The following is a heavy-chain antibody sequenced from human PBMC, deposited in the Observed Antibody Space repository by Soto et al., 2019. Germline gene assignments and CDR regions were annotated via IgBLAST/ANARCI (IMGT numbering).Heavy chain of an antibody. V-gene: IGHV4-39*02. Sequence: SETLFLTFINSGGTIRNGTYYWSWSRQLPWKWLEWIGSIYYSGTSSYNPSLKSRVTMSVVTSKKQLSLRLSSVTAADTAVYYCARDGDYYDSSGYYWRYFDYWGQG. D-gene: IGHD3-22*01. J-gene: IGHJ4*02. CDR1: GGTIRNGTYY. CDR3: ARDGDYYDSSGYYWRYFDY. CDR2: IYYSGTS.